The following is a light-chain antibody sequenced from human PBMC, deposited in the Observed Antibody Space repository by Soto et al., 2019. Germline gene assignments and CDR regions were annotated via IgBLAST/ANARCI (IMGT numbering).Light chain of an antibody. V-gene: IGKV3-20*01. CDR1: QSISSSS. J-gene: IGKJ4*01. CDR2: GAS. Sequence: EIVLTQSPGTLSVSPGERAALSCRGSQSISSSSLAWYQQKPGHPPSLLIYGASSRATGIPDRFSGSGSGTDFTLTISRLEPEDFAVYYCQQYGSSRLTFGGGTKWIS. CDR3: QQYGSSRLT.